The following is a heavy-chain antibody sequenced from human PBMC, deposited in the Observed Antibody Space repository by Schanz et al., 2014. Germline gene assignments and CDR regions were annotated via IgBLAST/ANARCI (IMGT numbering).Heavy chain of an antibody. CDR1: GFTFSSYA. V-gene: IGHV3-23*01. D-gene: IGHD3-10*01. Sequence: EVQLLESGGGLVQPGGSLRLSCAGSGFTFSSYAMSWVRQTPGKGLEWVSVISGSGVTIYYADSVKGRFTISRDNSKNTLYLQVSSLRDEDTGLYYCARGAVGDLHTDYWGQGTLVTVSS. J-gene: IGHJ4*02. CDR2: ISGSGVTI. CDR3: ARGAVGDLHTDY.